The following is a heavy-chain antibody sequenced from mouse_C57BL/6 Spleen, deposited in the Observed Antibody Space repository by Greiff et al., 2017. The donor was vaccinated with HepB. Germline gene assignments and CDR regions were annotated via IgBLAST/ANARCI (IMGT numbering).Heavy chain of an antibody. CDR3: ARSYGYDGAWFAY. V-gene: IGHV1-69*01. CDR1: GYTFTSYW. CDR2: IDPSDSYT. D-gene: IGHD2-2*01. Sequence: QVHVKQPGAELVMPGASVKLSCKASGYTFTSYWMHWVKQRPGQGLEWIGEIDPSDSYTNYNQKFKGKSTLTVDKSSSTAYMQLSSLTSEDSAVYYCARSYGYDGAWFAYWGQGTLVTVSA. J-gene: IGHJ3*01.